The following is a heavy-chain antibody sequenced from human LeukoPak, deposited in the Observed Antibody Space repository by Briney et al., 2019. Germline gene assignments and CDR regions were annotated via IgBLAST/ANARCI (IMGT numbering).Heavy chain of an antibody. D-gene: IGHD3-16*01. CDR1: GGSISSYY. Sequence: KPSETLSLTCTVSGGSISSYYWSWIRQPPGKGLEWIGYIYYSGSTNYNPSLKSRVTISVDTSKNQFSLRLSSVTAADTAVYYCARSLGYMDVWGKGTTVTISS. J-gene: IGHJ6*03. CDR2: IYYSGST. CDR3: ARSLGYMDV. V-gene: IGHV4-59*01.